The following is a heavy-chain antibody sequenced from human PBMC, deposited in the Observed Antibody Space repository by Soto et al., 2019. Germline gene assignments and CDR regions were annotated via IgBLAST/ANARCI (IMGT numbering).Heavy chain of an antibody. D-gene: IGHD2-8*02. CDR3: ARPGGRYYYGREV. J-gene: IGHJ6*02. CDR1: GGSISSSSYY. Sequence: SETLSLTCTVSGGSISSSSYYWGWILHPPGKGLEWIGSIYYSGSTYYNPSLKSRVTISVDTSKNQFSLKLSSVTAADTAVYYCARPGGRYYYGREVLGHGTTVSVS. CDR2: IYYSGST. V-gene: IGHV4-39*01.